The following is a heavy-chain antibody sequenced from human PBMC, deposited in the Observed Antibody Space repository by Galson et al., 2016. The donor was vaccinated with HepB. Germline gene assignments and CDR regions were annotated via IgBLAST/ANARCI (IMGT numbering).Heavy chain of an antibody. CDR3: AREGSRCWRPRKYSYDYGMDI. V-gene: IGHV3-53*01. J-gene: IGHJ6*02. CDR2: IHSGGNP. Sequence: SLRLSCAASGFTVSNSYMSWVRQAPGKGLEWVSVIHSGGNPYYADSVQGRFTISRDSSTNVLHLQMSSLRAEDTAVYFCAREGSRCWRPRKYSYDYGMDIWGQGTTVTVSS. D-gene: IGHD6-13*01. CDR1: GFTVSNSY.